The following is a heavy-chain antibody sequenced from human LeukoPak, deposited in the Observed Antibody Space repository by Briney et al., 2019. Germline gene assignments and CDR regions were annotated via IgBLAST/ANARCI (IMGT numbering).Heavy chain of an antibody. D-gene: IGHD6-19*01. CDR3: ASDIRGYSSLHDAFDI. CDR1: GGSISSGSYY. J-gene: IGHJ3*02. Sequence: SETLSLTCTVSGGSISSGSYYWSWIRQPAGKGLEWIGRIYTSGSTNYNPSLKSRVTISVDTSKNQFSLKLSSVTAADTAVYYCASDIRGYSSLHDAFDIWGQGTMVTVSS. V-gene: IGHV4-61*02. CDR2: IYTSGST.